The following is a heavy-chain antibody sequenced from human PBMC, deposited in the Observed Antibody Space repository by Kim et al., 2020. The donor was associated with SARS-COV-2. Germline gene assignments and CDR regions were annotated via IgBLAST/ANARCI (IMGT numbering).Heavy chain of an antibody. D-gene: IGHD3-22*01. V-gene: IGHV4-39*02. J-gene: IGHJ4*03. CDR3: ARPDYDSSGGYFVY. CDR2: IYYSGTT. Sequence: SETLSLTCTVSSGSISSSGYYWGWIRQPPGKGLEWIGNIYYSGTTYYNPSLKSRVTISVDTSKNHFSLTLSSVTAADTAVYFCARPDYDSSGGYFVYWG. CDR1: SGSISSSGYY.